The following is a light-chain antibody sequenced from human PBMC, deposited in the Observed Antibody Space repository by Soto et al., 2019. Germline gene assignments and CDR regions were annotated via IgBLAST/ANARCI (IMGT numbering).Light chain of an antibody. V-gene: IGKV3-20*01. CDR2: AAF. CDR3: QQYGSSPWT. CDR1: QSVGSNY. J-gene: IGKJ1*01. Sequence: EIVLTQSTGTLSLSPGERATLSCRASQSVGSNYLAWYQQKPGQAPRLLIYAAFGRATGIPDRFSGSGSGTDFTLTISRLEPEDSAVYYCQQYGSSPWTFGQGTKVEIK.